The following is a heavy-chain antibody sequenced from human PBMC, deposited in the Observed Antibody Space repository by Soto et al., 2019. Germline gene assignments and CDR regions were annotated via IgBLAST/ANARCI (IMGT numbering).Heavy chain of an antibody. CDR1: GYTFTSYY. J-gene: IGHJ4*02. CDR3: ARISNSLPDY. CDR2: INPGRGST. D-gene: IGHD1-1*01. Sequence: ASVKVSCKASGYTFTSYYMHCVRQAPGQGLEWMGIINPGRGSTTYAHKFQGRVTMTRDTSTSTVYMELDSLRSDDTAVYFCARISNSLPDYWGQGTLVTVSS. V-gene: IGHV1-46*01.